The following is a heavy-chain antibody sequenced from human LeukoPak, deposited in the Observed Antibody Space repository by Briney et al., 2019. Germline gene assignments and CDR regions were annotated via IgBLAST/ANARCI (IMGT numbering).Heavy chain of an antibody. V-gene: IGHV3-53*01. J-gene: IGHJ4*02. CDR3: AKGPYSSRWYHFDY. CDR2: IYSDGST. D-gene: IGHD6-13*01. Sequence: GGSLRLSCAASGISVSSNYMNWVRQAPGKGLEWVSVIYSDGSTYYADSVKGRFTISRDNSKNTLYLQMNSLRAEDTAVYYCAKGPYSSRWYHFDYWGQGTLVSVSS. CDR1: GISVSSNY.